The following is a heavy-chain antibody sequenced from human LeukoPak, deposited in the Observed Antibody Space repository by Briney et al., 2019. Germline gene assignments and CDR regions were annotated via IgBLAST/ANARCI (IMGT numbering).Heavy chain of an antibody. V-gene: IGHV4-34*01. CDR3: ARVVVPAATYFDY. D-gene: IGHD2-2*01. J-gene: IGHJ4*02. Sequence: SETLSLPCDVYGGSFSGYYWSWIRQPPGAGLEWIVEINHRGRTNYHPSLKSRFTISLDTSNRQFSLRLSSVTAADTAVYYCARVVVPAATYFDYWGQGTLVTVSS. CDR1: GGSFSGYY. CDR2: INHRGRT.